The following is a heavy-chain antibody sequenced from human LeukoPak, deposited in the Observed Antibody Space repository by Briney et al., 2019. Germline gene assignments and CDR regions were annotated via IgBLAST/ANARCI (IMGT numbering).Heavy chain of an antibody. J-gene: IGHJ3*02. Sequence: QAGRSLRPSCAASGFTFSSYAMHWVRQAPGKGLEWVAVISYDGSNKYYADSVKGRFTISRDNSKNTLYLQMNSLRAEDTAVYYCARDGLDAFDIWGQGTMVTVSS. D-gene: IGHD3/OR15-3a*01. CDR3: ARDGLDAFDI. CDR1: GFTFSSYA. CDR2: ISYDGSNK. V-gene: IGHV3-30-3*01.